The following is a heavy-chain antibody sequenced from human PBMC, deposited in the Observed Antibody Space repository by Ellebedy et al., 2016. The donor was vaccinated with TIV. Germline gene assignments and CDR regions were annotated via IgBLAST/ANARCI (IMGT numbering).Heavy chain of an antibody. CDR1: GTVIRRFY. CDR2: IYSSQST. D-gene: IGHD3-22*01. Sequence: MPGGSLRLSCSVSGTVIRRFYWSWIRQPPGKGLEWIGAIYSSQSTNYNPPLKSRVTISVDTSKNQFSLRLSSVTAADTAVYYCARLPGEDSRGYYFDHWGQGTLVTVSS. CDR3: ARLPGEDSRGYYFDH. J-gene: IGHJ4*02. V-gene: IGHV4-4*08.